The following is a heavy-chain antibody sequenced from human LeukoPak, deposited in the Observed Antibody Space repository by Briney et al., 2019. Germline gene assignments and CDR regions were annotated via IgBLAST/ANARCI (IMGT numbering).Heavy chain of an antibody. CDR2: FDPEDGET. D-gene: IGHD5-18*01. Sequence: ASVKVSCKVSGYTLTELSMHWVRQAPGKGLEWMGGFDPEDGETIYAQKFQGRVTITRDTSASTAYMELSSLRSEDTAVYYCARGVGYNYGLYYQYGMDVWGQGTTVTVSS. J-gene: IGHJ6*02. CDR3: ARGVGYNYGLYYQYGMDV. V-gene: IGHV1-24*01. CDR1: GYTLTELS.